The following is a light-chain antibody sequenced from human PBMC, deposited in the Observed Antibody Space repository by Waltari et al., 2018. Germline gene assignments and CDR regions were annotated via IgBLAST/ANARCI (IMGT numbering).Light chain of an antibody. V-gene: IGLV2-23*02. CDR3: CSYSRVTTYVV. Sequence: QSALTQPASVSGSPGQSITISCSGTSDDIGGFNLVSCYQQYPGKAPNLIIYEVSKWPAGGSHRFSGSKSGSTASLTISGLQPEDEAEYFCCSYSRVTTYVVFGGGTRVTV. CDR1: SDDIGGFNL. J-gene: IGLJ2*01. CDR2: EVS.